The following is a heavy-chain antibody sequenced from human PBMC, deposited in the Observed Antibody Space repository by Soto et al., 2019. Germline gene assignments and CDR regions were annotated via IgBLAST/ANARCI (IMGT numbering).Heavy chain of an antibody. J-gene: IGHJ4*02. CDR1: GFTFSSYG. CDR2: ISYDGSNK. V-gene: IGHV3-30*18. Sequence: GGSLRLSCAASGFTFSSYGMHWVRQAPGKGLEWVAVISYDGSNKYYADSVKGRFTISRDNSKNSLYLQMNSLRAEDKAVYYCAKDGVWQWLDYWGQGTLVTVSS. D-gene: IGHD6-19*01. CDR3: AKDGVWQWLDY.